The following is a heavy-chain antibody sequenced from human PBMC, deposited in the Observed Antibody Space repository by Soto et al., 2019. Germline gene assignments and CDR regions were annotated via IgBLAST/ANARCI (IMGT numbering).Heavy chain of an antibody. Sequence: QVQLVQSGAEVKKPGSSVKVSCKASGGTFSSYAISWVRQAPGQGLEWMGGIIPIFGTENYAQKFQGRVTITADKSTSTAYRALSSLRSEDTAVYYCASPLEYCGGECYSIFYYYGMDVWGRGTTVTVSS. CDR1: GGTFSSYA. J-gene: IGHJ6*02. V-gene: IGHV1-69*06. CDR2: IIPIFGTE. CDR3: ASPLEYCGGECYSIFYYYGMDV. D-gene: IGHD2-21*01.